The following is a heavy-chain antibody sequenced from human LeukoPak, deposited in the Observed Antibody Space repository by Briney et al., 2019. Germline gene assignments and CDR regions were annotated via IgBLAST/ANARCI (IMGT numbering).Heavy chain of an antibody. J-gene: IGHJ5*02. D-gene: IGHD3-22*01. V-gene: IGHV4-31*03. CDR2: IYYSGST. CDR1: GGSISSGGYY. Sequence: SETLSLTCTVSGGSISSGGYYWRWIRQHPGKGLEWIGYIYYSGSTYYNPSLKSRVTISVDTSKNQFSLKLSSVTAADTAVYYCARSSYYYDSSGYYKGPFDPWGQGTLVTVSS. CDR3: ARSSYYYDSSGYYKGPFDP.